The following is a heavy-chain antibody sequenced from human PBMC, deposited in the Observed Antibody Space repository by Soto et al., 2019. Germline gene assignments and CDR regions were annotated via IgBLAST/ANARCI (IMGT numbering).Heavy chain of an antibody. J-gene: IGHJ6*02. V-gene: IGHV3-48*01. CDR1: GFTFSSHS. CDR2: ITNSGGTI. D-gene: IGHD3-22*01. CDR3: ARDRRNSGLLTPRFSGGMDA. Sequence: EVQLAESGGGLIQPGGSLSLSCVASGFTFSSHSMNWVRQLPGTGLEWGSCITNSGGTIYYADSVKGQFTISRDNANRSLYLQMNSLRAEDTAVYYSARDRRNSGLLTPRFSGGMDAWGPGTRVSVSS.